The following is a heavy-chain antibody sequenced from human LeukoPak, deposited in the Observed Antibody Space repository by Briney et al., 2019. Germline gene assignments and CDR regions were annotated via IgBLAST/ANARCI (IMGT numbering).Heavy chain of an antibody. D-gene: IGHD2-21*02. Sequence: PSETLSLTCTVSGGSISSGSYYWSWIRQPAGKGLEWIGRIYTSGSTNYNPSLKSRVTISVDTSKNQFSLILSSVTAADTAMYYCAREWVVTAARYNFDYWGLGTLVIVSS. V-gene: IGHV4-61*02. CDR2: IYTSGST. J-gene: IGHJ4*02. CDR1: GGSISSGSYY. CDR3: AREWVVTAARYNFDY.